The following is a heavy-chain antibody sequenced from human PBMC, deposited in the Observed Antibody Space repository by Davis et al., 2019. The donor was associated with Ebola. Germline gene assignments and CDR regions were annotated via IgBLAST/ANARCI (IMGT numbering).Heavy chain of an antibody. V-gene: IGHV3-20*04. CDR2: INWNGGST. CDR3: ARMFGDIHYYYHFDY. J-gene: IGHJ4*02. Sequence: GEPLKISCAASGFTFDDYGMSWVRQAPGKGLEWVSGINWNGGSTGYADSVRGRFPISRDSARNSLYLQMNSLRAEDTAVYFCARMFGDIHYYYHFDYWGQGTLVTVSS. CDR1: GFTFDDYG. D-gene: IGHD3-10*02.